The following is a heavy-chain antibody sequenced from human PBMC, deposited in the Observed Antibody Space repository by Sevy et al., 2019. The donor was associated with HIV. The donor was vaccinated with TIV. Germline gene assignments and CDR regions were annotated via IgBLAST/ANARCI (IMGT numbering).Heavy chain of an antibody. V-gene: IGHV3-48*01. CDR1: GFTFSSYS. D-gene: IGHD2-2*02. J-gene: IGHJ6*02. CDR3: ARDRCSSTSCYRDYYYGMDV. Sequence: GGSLRLTCAASGFTFSSYSMNWVRQAPGKGLEWVSYLSSSRSTIYYADSVKGRFTISRDNAKNSLYLQMNSLRAEDTAVYYCARDRCSSTSCYRDYYYGMDVWVQGTTVTVSS. CDR2: LSSSRSTI.